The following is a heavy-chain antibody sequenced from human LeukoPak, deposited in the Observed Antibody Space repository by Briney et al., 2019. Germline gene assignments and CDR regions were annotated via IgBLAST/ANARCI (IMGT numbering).Heavy chain of an antibody. Sequence: GGSLRLSCAASGFTFSSYAMSWVRQAPGKGLEWVSSISSSSYIYYADSVKGRFTISRDNAKNSLYLQMNSLRAEDTAVYYCARGWAYSSGWYFSYWGQGTLVTVSS. J-gene: IGHJ4*02. V-gene: IGHV3-21*01. CDR1: GFTFSSYA. CDR2: ISSSSYI. D-gene: IGHD6-19*01. CDR3: ARGWAYSSGWYFSY.